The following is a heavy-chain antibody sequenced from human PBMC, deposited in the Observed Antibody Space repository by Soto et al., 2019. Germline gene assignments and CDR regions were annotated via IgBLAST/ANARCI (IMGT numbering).Heavy chain of an antibody. J-gene: IGHJ6*02. V-gene: IGHV3-48*02. CDR2: ISSSSSTI. D-gene: IGHD4-4*01. CDR3: ARGSRNDYSNYQPPYYSGMDV. CDR1: GFTFSSYS. Sequence: GGSLRLSCAASGFTFSSYSMNWVRQAPGKGLEWVSYISSSSSTIYYADSLKGRFTISRDNAKNSLYLQMNSLRDEDTAVYYCARGSRNDYSNYQPPYYSGMDVWGQGTTVTVSS.